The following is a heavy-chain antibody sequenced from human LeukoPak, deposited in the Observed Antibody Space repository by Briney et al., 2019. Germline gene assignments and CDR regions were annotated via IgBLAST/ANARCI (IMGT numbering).Heavy chain of an antibody. CDR2: ISGSGGST. J-gene: IGHJ4*02. V-gene: IGHV3-23*01. Sequence: TGGSLRLSCAASGFTFSSYAMSWVRQAPGKGLEWVSAISGSGGSTYYADSVKGRFTISRDNSKNTLYLQMNSLRAEDTAVYHCAKHPGNIAAAGFVDYWGQGTLVTVSS. CDR3: AKHPGNIAAAGFVDY. CDR1: GFTFSSYA. D-gene: IGHD6-13*01.